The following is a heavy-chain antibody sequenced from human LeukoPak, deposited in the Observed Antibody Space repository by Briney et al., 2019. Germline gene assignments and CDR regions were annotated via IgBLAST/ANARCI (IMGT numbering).Heavy chain of an antibody. CDR3: ARESHHAGVWYEDY. Sequence: SETLSLTCTLSGGSISNYYWSWIRQPAGKGLEWIGRIYSSGDTYYNPSLKSRVTMSVDTSKNQFSLKLTSMTAADTAVYYCARESHHAGVWYEDYWGQGTLVTVSS. CDR2: IYSSGDT. CDR1: GGSISNYY. D-gene: IGHD6-19*01. V-gene: IGHV4-4*07. J-gene: IGHJ4*02.